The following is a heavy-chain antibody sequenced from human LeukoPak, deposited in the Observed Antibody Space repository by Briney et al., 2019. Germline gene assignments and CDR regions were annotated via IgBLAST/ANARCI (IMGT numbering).Heavy chain of an antibody. V-gene: IGHV3-30-3*01. CDR2: ISYDGSNK. CDR3: ARDPPIFGVGTNYYYGMDV. Sequence: PGRSLRLSCAASGFTFSSYAMHWVRQAPGKGLEWVAVISYDGSNKYYADSVKGRFTISRDNSKNTLYLQMNSLRAEDTAVYYCARDPPIFGVGTNYYYGMDVWGQGTTVTVSS. CDR1: GFTFSSYA. D-gene: IGHD3-3*01. J-gene: IGHJ6*02.